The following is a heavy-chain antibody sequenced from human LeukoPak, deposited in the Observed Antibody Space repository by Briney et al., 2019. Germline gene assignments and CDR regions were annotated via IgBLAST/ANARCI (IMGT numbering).Heavy chain of an antibody. CDR2: ISYDGSNK. V-gene: IGHV3-30-3*01. CDR3: ARGYNSNHFDY. Sequence: PGGSLRLSCAASGFTFSSYAMHWVRQAPGKGLEWVAVISYDGSNKYYADSVKGRFTISRDNSKNTLYLQMNSLRAEDTAVYYCARGYNSNHFDYWGQGTLVTVSS. D-gene: IGHD1-20*01. CDR1: GFTFSSYA. J-gene: IGHJ4*02.